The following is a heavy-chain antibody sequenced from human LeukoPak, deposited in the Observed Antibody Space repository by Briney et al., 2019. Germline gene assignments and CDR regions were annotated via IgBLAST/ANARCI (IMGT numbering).Heavy chain of an antibody. J-gene: IGHJ4*02. CDR1: GFIFSVYW. CDR3: ARDNWIEAHYFDY. CDR2: IKIDGSEK. D-gene: IGHD1-20*01. V-gene: IGHV3-7*01. Sequence: GGPLRLSCVASGFIFSVYWVSWVREAPGKGLEWVANIKIDGSEKFYADSVKGRFTISRDNAKNSLYLQMNSLRAEDTAVYYCARDNWIEAHYFDYWGQGTLVTVSS.